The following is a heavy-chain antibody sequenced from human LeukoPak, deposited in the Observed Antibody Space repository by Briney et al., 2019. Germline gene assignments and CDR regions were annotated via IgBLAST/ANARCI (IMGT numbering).Heavy chain of an antibody. J-gene: IGHJ6*02. D-gene: IGHD3-10*01. CDR3: ARLYYGSGTKGYYYYGMDV. CDR1: GYSLTSYW. V-gene: IGHV5-51*01. Sequence: GESLKISCKGSGYSLTSYWIGWVRQMPGKGLEWMGIIYPGDSDTRYSPSFQGQVTISADKSISTAYLQWSSLKASDTAMYYCARLYYGSGTKGYYYYGMDVWGQGTTVTVSS. CDR2: IYPGDSDT.